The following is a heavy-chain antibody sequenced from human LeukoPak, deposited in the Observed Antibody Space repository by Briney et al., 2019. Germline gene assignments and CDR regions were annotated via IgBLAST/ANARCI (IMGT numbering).Heavy chain of an antibody. CDR1: GFTFSNFA. D-gene: IGHD3-10*01. Sequence: SPGGSLRLSCAASGFTFSNFAMSWVRQAPGKGLEWVSSISSSSSYIYYADSVKGRFTISRDNAKNSLYLQMNSLRAEDTAVYYCARDIITMVRGVTYYYGMDVWGQGTTVTVSS. J-gene: IGHJ6*02. CDR3: ARDIITMVRGVTYYYGMDV. V-gene: IGHV3-21*01. CDR2: ISSSSSYI.